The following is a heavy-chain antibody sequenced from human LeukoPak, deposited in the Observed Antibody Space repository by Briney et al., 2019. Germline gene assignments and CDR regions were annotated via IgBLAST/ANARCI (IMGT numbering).Heavy chain of an antibody. CDR3: ARENDY. V-gene: IGHV3-48*01. CDR2: ISSSSSTI. CDR1: GFTFSSYS. J-gene: IGHJ4*02. Sequence: GGSLRLSCAASGFTFSSYSMNWVRQAPGKGLEWVSYISSSSSTIYYAHSVKGRFTISRDNAKNSLYLQMNSLRAEDTAVYYCARENDYWGQGTLVTVSS.